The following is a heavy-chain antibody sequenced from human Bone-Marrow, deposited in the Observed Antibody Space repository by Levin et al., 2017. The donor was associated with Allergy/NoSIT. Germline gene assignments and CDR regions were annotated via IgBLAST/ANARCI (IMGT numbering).Heavy chain of an antibody. CDR2: IAHDGSEK. D-gene: IGHD6-13*01. Sequence: GGSLRLSCAASGFTFSNYWMSWVRQAPGKGLQWVANIAHDGSEKYYVDSVKGRFTISRDTTKNSLYLQMDSLRVEDTAVFYCASLMRGSSWDYWGQGTLVTVSS. V-gene: IGHV3-7*01. CDR3: ASLMRGSSWDY. J-gene: IGHJ4*02. CDR1: GFTFSNYW.